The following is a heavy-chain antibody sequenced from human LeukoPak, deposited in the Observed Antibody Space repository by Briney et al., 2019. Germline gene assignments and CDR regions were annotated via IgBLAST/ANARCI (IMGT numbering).Heavy chain of an antibody. Sequence: GGSLRLSCAASGFTFSSYVMHWVRQAPGKGLEWVAFIRYDGSNKYYADSVKGRFTISRDNSKNKLYLQMNSLRAEDTAVYYCAKGSKEVLFTRDHYMDVWGKGTTVTISS. CDR1: GFTFSSYV. V-gene: IGHV3-30*02. J-gene: IGHJ6*03. CDR3: AKGSKEVLFTRDHYMDV. CDR2: IRYDGSNK. D-gene: IGHD3-3*01.